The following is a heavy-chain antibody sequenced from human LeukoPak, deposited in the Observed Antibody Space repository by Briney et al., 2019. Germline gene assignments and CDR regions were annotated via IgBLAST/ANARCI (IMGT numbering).Heavy chain of an antibody. D-gene: IGHD6-6*01. CDR1: GGTFSSYA. V-gene: IGHV1-69*04. Sequence: GASVKVSCKASGGTFSSYAISWVRQAPGQGLEWMGRIIPILGIANYAQKFQGRVTITADKSTSTAYMELRSLRSDDTAVYYCARCKAARSPPDYWGQGTLVTVSS. CDR2: IIPILGIA. CDR3: ARCKAARSPPDY. J-gene: IGHJ4*02.